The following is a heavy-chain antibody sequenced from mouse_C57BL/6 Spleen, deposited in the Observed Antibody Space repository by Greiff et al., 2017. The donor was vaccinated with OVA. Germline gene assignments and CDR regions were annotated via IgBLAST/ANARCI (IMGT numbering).Heavy chain of an antibody. CDR1: GFTFSDYG. J-gene: IGHJ3*01. Sequence: EVNVVESGGGLVKPGGSLKLSCAASGFTFSDYGMHWVRQAPEKGLEWVAYISSGSSTIYYADTVKGRFTISRDNAKNTLFLQMTSLRSEDTAMYYGASNWDVGFADWGQGTLVTVSA. V-gene: IGHV5-17*01. D-gene: IGHD4-1*02. CDR3: ASNWDVGFAD. CDR2: ISSGSSTI.